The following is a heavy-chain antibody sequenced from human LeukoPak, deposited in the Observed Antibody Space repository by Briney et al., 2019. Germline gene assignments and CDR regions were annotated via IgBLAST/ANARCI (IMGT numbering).Heavy chain of an antibody. J-gene: IGHJ4*02. Sequence: SETLSLTRTVSGGSISSGSYYWSWIRQPAGKGLEWIGRIYTSGSTNYNPSLESRVTISVDTSKNQFSLKLSSVTAADTAVYYCASDDLTSGWSFDDWGQGTLVTVSS. D-gene: IGHD6-19*01. CDR3: ASDDLTSGWSFDD. V-gene: IGHV4-61*02. CDR2: IYTSGST. CDR1: GGSISSGSYY.